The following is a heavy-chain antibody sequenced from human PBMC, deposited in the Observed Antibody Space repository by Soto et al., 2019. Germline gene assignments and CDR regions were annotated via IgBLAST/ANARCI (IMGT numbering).Heavy chain of an antibody. Sequence: PSETLSLTCTVSGGSISSYYWSWIRQPPGKGLEWIGYIYYSGSTNYNPSLKSRVTISVDTSKNQFSLNLSSVISADTAVYYCARRYGSAFDIWGQGIMVTLSS. J-gene: IGHJ3*02. CDR1: GGSISSYY. CDR2: IYYSGST. CDR3: ARRYGSAFDI. V-gene: IGHV4-59*01. D-gene: IGHD4-17*01.